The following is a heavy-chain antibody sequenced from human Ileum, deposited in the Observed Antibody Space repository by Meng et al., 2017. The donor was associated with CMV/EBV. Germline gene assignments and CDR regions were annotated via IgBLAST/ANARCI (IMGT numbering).Heavy chain of an antibody. J-gene: IGHJ6*02. CDR3: VRESMGAAGGHYYYGVDA. Sequence: GESLKISCAASGFTFSRFDMHWVRQTTGKGLEWVSAIGTVGDTYYADSVKGRFTISRENAKTSLYLEMNSLKDGDTAVYYCVRESMGAAGGHYYYGVDAWGQGTTVTVSS. D-gene: IGHD6-13*01. CDR2: IGTVGDT. CDR1: GFTFSRFD. V-gene: IGHV3-13*01.